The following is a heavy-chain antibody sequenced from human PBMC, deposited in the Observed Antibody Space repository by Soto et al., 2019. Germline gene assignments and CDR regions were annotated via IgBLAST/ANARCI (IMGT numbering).Heavy chain of an antibody. CDR3: ALGGYCSGGSCYPEGS. J-gene: IGHJ5*02. CDR2: IIPIFGTA. Sequence: QVQLVQSGAEVKKPGSSVKVSCKASGGTFSSYAISWVRQAPGQGLEWMGGIIPIFGTANYAQKFQGRVTITADEXTXXAYMERSSLRSEDTAVYYCALGGYCSGGSCYPEGSWGQGPLVTVSS. V-gene: IGHV1-69*12. CDR1: GGTFSSYA. D-gene: IGHD2-15*01.